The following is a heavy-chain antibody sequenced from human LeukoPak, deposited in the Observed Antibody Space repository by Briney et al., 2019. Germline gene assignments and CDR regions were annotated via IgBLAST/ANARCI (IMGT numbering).Heavy chain of an antibody. Sequence: SETLSLTCAVYGGSFSGYYWSWIRQPPGKGLEWIGEINHSGSTNYNPSLKSRVTISVDTSKNQFSLKLSSVTAADTAVYYCASRQNFDYWGQGTLVTVSS. V-gene: IGHV4-34*01. CDR3: ASRQNFDY. CDR1: GGSFSGYY. CDR2: INHSGST. J-gene: IGHJ4*02.